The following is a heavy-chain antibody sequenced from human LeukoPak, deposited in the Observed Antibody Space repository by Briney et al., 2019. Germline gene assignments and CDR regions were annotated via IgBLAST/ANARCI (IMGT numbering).Heavy chain of an antibody. D-gene: IGHD4/OR15-4a*01. CDR1: GFNFRNYG. V-gene: IGHV3-30*02. Sequence: GGSLRLSCAASGFNFRNYGIHWVRQAPGKGLEWVTFIQYDGTKKYYADSVKGRFTISRDNSKNTLYLQMNSLRPEDTALYYCAKNILTMTMDYMDVWGNGTTVTVSS. CDR3: AKNILTMTMDYMDV. CDR2: IQYDGTKK. J-gene: IGHJ6*03.